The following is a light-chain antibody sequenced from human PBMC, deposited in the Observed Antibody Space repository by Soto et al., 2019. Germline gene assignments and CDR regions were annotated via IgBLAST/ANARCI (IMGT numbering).Light chain of an antibody. J-gene: IGKJ1*01. V-gene: IGKV4-1*01. CDR2: WAS. Sequence: MPQYTDYLAVSLGERATINCKSSQSLLYSSNNKNFLGWYQQKPGQPPKLLIYWASTRESGVPDRFSGSGSGTDFTLTISSLQAEEVALYDCQEYYHISWTFGQVTTV. CDR1: QSLLYSSNNKNF. CDR3: QEYYHISWT.